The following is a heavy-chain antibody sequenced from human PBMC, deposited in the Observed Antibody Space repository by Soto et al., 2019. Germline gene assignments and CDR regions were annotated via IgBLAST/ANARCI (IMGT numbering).Heavy chain of an antibody. J-gene: IGHJ3*02. V-gene: IGHV4-31*03. CDR3: ARVGRSTTPLGAFDI. CDR2: VSYSATT. D-gene: IGHD2-2*01. CDR1: VNSIATGAYY. Sequence: SETLSVTCTFYVNSIATGAYYWSWIRQHPGKGLEWIGYVSYSATTYYNPSLKSRFTISVDTSKNQFSLILTAVSAADTAVYYCARVGRSTTPLGAFDIWAQGTMVTV.